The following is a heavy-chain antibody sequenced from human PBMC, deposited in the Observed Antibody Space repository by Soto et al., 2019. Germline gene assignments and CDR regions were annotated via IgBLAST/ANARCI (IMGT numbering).Heavy chain of an antibody. Sequence: GGSLRLSCAASGFTFSSYWMHWVRQAPGKGLVWVSHMNSDGSSTSYADSVKGRFTISRDNAKNTLYLQMNSLRVEDTAVYYCAIIATSGGGDAFDIWGQGTMVTVSS. D-gene: IGHD6-13*01. V-gene: IGHV3-74*01. CDR2: MNSDGSST. J-gene: IGHJ3*02. CDR1: GFTFSSYW. CDR3: AIIATSGGGDAFDI.